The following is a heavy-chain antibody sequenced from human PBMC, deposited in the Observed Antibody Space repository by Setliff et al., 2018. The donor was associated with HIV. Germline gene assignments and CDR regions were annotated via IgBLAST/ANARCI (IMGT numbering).Heavy chain of an antibody. V-gene: IGHV6-1*01. CDR1: GDSVSSNSAA. CDR3: ARSITTAGTVFDY. D-gene: IGHD6-13*01. J-gene: IGHJ4*02. CDR2: TYYRSKWHN. Sequence: SQTLSLTCAITGDSVSSNSAAWNWIRQSPLRGLEWLGRTYYRSKWHNDYAVFLKSRITINPDTAKNQFSLQLKSVTPEDTAVYFCARSITTAGTVFDYWGQGTLVTVSS.